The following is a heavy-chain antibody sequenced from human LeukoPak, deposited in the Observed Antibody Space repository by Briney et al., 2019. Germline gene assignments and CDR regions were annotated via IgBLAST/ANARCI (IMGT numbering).Heavy chain of an antibody. J-gene: IGHJ4*02. V-gene: IGHV3-15*01. CDR3: TTDLRWDLSGLDS. CDR1: GFTSSNAW. CDR2: IKNTSDGGTT. Sequence: GGSLRLSCAASGFTSSNAWMRGVRQAPGKGLEWVGRIKNTSDGGTTDYAAPVKGRFIISRDDSETTPYLQMNSLKIEDTAVYYCTTDLRWDLSGLDSWGQGTLVTVSS. D-gene: IGHD1-26*01.